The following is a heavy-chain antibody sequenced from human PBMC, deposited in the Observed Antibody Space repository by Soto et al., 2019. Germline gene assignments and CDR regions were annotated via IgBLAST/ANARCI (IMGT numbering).Heavy chain of an antibody. D-gene: IGHD3-9*01. J-gene: IGHJ4*02. Sequence: SETLSLTCTVSGGSVSSGSYYWGWIRQPPGKGLEWIGYIYYSGSTYYNPSLKSRVTISVDTSKNQFSLKLSSVTAADTAAYYCARGSADYDILTGYNLFDYWGQGTLVTVSS. CDR1: GGSVSSGSYY. CDR2: IYYSGST. V-gene: IGHV4-61*01. CDR3: ARGSADYDILTGYNLFDY.